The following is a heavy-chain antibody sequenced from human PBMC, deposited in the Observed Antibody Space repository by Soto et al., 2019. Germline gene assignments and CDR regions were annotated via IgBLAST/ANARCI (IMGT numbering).Heavy chain of an antibody. Sequence: QVQLVQSGAEVKKPGSSVKVSCKASGGTFSISAISWVRHAPGQGLDWMGGIIPIFGTAKYAQKFQGRITITADASTSTAYMELSSVRSEDTAVYYCAAIVTLVDYWGQGTLVTVSS. CDR2: IIPIFGTA. J-gene: IGHJ4*02. V-gene: IGHV1-69*01. CDR1: GGTFSISA. D-gene: IGHD3-9*01. CDR3: AAIVTLVDY.